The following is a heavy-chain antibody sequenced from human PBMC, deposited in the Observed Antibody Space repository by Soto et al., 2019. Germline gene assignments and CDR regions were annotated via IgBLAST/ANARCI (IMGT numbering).Heavy chain of an antibody. D-gene: IGHD1-1*01. J-gene: IGHJ4*02. CDR2: TIPIFETT. Sequence: QAHLVQSGAEVKKPGSSVKVSCQASGGTFSTYGITLVRQAPGQRLEWMGATIPIFETTYSAQRIRGGLSIPAFEVTSTAYMELSGLTSEDTAVSSWATPGFRGASIQQVELWGQATLVTVS. CDR3: ATPGFRGASIQQVEL. CDR1: GGTFSTYG. V-gene: IGHV1-69*01.